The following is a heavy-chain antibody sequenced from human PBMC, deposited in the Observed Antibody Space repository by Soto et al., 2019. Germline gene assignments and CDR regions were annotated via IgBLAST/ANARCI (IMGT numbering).Heavy chain of an antibody. CDR3: ARVFGILDPYFGY. CDR1: EFNVRSNY. Sequence: VGPLRLPCTVSEFNVRSNYMSWVRQDPGKGLERDSVIYIGGSTYYADSVKGRFTIFRDNSKNTLYLQMNSLRAEDTAVYYCARVFGILDPYFGYCGHDIRVSVS. V-gene: IGHV3-66*01. J-gene: IGHJ1*01. D-gene: IGHD3-3*01. CDR2: IYIGGST.